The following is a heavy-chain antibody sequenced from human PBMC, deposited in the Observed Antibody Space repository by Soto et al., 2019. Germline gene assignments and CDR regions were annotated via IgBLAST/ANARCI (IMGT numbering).Heavy chain of an antibody. V-gene: IGHV1-3*01. J-gene: IGHJ4*02. D-gene: IGHD5-12*01. Sequence: QVLLVQSGAEVRKPGASVKFSCKASGYTFTRFAIHWVRQAPGQGLEWMGWINAVNGNTRYSQKFQGRATLTLDTSADTAYMEVSSLTSGDTATYYCAREGDHYNYYYGRDFWGQGTLLTVSS. CDR2: INAVNGNT. CDR1: GYTFTRFA. CDR3: AREGDHYNYYYGRDF.